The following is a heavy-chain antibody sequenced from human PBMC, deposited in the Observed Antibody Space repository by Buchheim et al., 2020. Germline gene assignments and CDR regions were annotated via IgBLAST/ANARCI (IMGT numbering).Heavy chain of an antibody. Sequence: EVQLLESGGGLVQPGGSLRLSCAASGFTFSSYAMSWVRQAPGKGLEWVSAISGSGGSTYYADSVKGRFTISRDNSKNTLYLQMNSLRAEDTAVYYYAKDRSITTHRGYYYYGMDVWGQGTT. CDR3: AKDRSITTHRGYYYYGMDV. CDR1: GFTFSSYA. V-gene: IGHV3-23*01. J-gene: IGHJ6*02. CDR2: ISGSGGST. D-gene: IGHD3-3*01.